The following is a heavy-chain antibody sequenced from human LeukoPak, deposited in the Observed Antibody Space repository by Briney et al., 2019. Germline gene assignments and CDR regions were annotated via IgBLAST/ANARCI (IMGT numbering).Heavy chain of an antibody. D-gene: IGHD3-3*01. J-gene: IGHJ3*02. CDR2: IKPDGSEK. CDR3: ARDFSAFDI. V-gene: IGHV3-7*05. Sequence: GGSQRLSCAASGFAFSSYWMNWVHQAPRKGLEWVAHIKPDGSEKWYVDSVKGRFTITRDNGKNSLNLQLNSLRAEHTAVYYCARDFSAFDIWGQGTMVTVSS. CDR1: GFAFSSYW.